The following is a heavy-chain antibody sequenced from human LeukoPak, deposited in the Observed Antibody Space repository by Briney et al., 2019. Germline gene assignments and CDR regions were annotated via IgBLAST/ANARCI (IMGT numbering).Heavy chain of an antibody. CDR3: AKDQNAIAVAFDY. CDR2: ISWNSGTI. CDR1: GFTFDDYA. Sequence: GRSLRLSCAASGFTFDDYAMHWVRQAPGKGLEWVSGISWNSGTIGYADSVKGRFTISRDNAKSSLYLQMNSLRAEDTALYYCAKDQNAIAVAFDYWGQGTLVTVSS. V-gene: IGHV3-9*01. D-gene: IGHD6-19*01. J-gene: IGHJ4*02.